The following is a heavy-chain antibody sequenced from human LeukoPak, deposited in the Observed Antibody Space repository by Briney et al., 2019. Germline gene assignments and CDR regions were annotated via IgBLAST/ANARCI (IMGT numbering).Heavy chain of an antibody. D-gene: IGHD1-7*01. CDR2: ISSSSSYI. Sequence: SGGSLRLSCAASGFTFSSYAMSWVRQAPGKGLEWVSSISSSSSYIYYADSVKGRFTISRDIAKNSLYLQMNSLRAEDTAVYYCATSITGTSCWGQGTMVTVSS. CDR1: GFTFSSYA. CDR3: ATSITGTSC. V-gene: IGHV3-21*01. J-gene: IGHJ3*01.